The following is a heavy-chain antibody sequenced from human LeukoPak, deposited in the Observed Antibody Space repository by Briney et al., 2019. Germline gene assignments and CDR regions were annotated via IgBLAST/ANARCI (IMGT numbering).Heavy chain of an antibody. CDR3: ARAIPYNWFDP. V-gene: IGHV4-59*01. Sequence: SETLSVTCIDPRGSISSYYWSGIRQPPGKGLEWIGYIYYSGSTNYNPSLKSRVTISVDTSKNQFSLKLSSVTAADTAVYYCARAIPYNWFDPWGQGTLVTVSS. CDR1: RGSISSYY. D-gene: IGHD2-2*02. CDR2: IYYSGST. J-gene: IGHJ5*02.